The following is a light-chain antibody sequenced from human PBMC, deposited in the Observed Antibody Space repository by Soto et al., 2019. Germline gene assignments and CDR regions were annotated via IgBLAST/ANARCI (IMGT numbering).Light chain of an antibody. CDR1: QSVSSSY. J-gene: IGKJ5*01. CDR2: DAS. Sequence: VLPQSAATLSLSPGERATLSCGASQSVSSSYLAWYQQKPGLAPRLLIYDASSRATGIPDRFSGSGSGTDFTLTISRLEPEDFAVYYCQQYGSSPPITFGQGTRLEIK. CDR3: QQYGSSPPIT. V-gene: IGKV3D-20*01.